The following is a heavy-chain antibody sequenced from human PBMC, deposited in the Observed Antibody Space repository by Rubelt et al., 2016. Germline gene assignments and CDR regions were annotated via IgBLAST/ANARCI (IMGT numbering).Heavy chain of an antibody. CDR3: AKEGSINGPYGY. CDR2: IYSSGST. V-gene: IGHV3-66*01. Sequence: EVQLVESGGGLVQPGGSLRLSCAASGFTVSSNYMSWVRQAPGKGLEGVSVIYSSGSTFYTDSVKGRFTISRDNSKNTLDLQMNSLIGDDTAVYYCAKEGSINGPYGYWGQGTLGNVSS. CDR1: GFTVSSNY. D-gene: IGHD1-26*01. J-gene: IGHJ4*02.